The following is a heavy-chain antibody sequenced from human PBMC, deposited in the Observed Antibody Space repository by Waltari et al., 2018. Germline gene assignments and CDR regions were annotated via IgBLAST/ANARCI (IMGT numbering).Heavy chain of an antibody. D-gene: IGHD4-4*01. CDR3: ARYSNTVKGSFFDY. Sequence: EVQLVESGGGLIQPGGSLRLSCAASGFTVSSNYMSWVRQAPGKGLEWVSVSYSGGSTYYADSVKGRFTISRDNSKNTLYLQMNSLRAEDTAVYYCARYSNTVKGSFFDYWGQGTLVTVSS. V-gene: IGHV3-53*01. J-gene: IGHJ4*02. CDR2: SYSGGST. CDR1: GFTVSSNY.